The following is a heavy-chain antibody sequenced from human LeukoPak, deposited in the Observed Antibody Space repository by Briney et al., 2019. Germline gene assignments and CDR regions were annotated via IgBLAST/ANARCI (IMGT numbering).Heavy chain of an antibody. D-gene: IGHD1-7*01. CDR1: GFTFDDYA. Sequence: GGSLRLSCAASGFTFDDYAMHWVRQAPGKGLEWVSGISWNSGPIGYADSVKGRFTISRDNAKNSLYLQMNSLRAEDTAVYYCARDLMGLTGTTLIDYWGQGTLVTVSS. CDR2: ISWNSGPI. CDR3: ARDLMGLTGTTLIDY. V-gene: IGHV3-9*01. J-gene: IGHJ4*02.